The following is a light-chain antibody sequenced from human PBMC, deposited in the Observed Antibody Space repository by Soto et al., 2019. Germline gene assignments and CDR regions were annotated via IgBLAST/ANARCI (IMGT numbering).Light chain of an antibody. J-gene: IGLJ1*01. CDR1: SSNIGSNY. CDR2: SNN. V-gene: IGLV1-47*02. Sequence: QSALTQPPSASGTPGQRVTSSCSGSSSNIGSNYVYWYQQLPGTAPKLLIYSNNQRPSGVPDRFSGSKSATSASLAISGLRSEDEDDYYCAEWDDSMSGYVFGTGTKVTV. CDR3: AEWDDSMSGYV.